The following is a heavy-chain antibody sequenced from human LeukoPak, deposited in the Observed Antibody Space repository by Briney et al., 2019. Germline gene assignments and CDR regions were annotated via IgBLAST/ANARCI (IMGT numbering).Heavy chain of an antibody. CDR2: ISSSSSTI. J-gene: IGHJ4*02. V-gene: IGHV3-48*01. Sequence: GGSLRLSCAASGFTFSSYSMNWVRQAPGKGLEWVSYISSSSSTIYYADSVKGRFTISRDNAKSSLYLQMNSLRAEDTAVYYCARIYSGSYDYWGQGTLVTVSS. D-gene: IGHD1-26*01. CDR3: ARIYSGSYDY. CDR1: GFTFSSYS.